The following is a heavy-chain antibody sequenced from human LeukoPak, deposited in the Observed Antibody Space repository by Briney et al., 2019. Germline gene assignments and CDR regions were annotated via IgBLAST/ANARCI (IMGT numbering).Heavy chain of an antibody. V-gene: IGHV3-48*03. CDR1: GFTFSSYE. J-gene: IGHJ4*02. CDR2: ISSSGSTI. CDR3: ARPSSGYSYGYDY. D-gene: IGHD5-18*01. Sequence: GGSLRLSCAASGFTFSSYEMNWVRQAPGKGLEWVSYISSSGSTIYYADSVKGRFTISRDNAKNSLYLQMNSLRAEDTAVYYRARPSSGYSYGYDYWGQGTLVTVSS.